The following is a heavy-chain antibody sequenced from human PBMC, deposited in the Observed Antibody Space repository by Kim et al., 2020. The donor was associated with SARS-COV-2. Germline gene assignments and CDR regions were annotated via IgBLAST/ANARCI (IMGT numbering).Heavy chain of an antibody. CDR1: GFTFSNHA. CDR3: LADSGSRSFGH. V-gene: IGHV3-30*04. J-gene: IGHJ4*02. Sequence: GGSLRLSCAASGFTFSNHALHWVRQAPGKGLEWVALIAYDGSHISYPDSVKGRFIISRDNTNNTLYLQMNSLRPEDTTVYYCLADSGSRSFGHWGQGTLDTASS. CDR2: IAYDGSHI. D-gene: IGHD3-22*01.